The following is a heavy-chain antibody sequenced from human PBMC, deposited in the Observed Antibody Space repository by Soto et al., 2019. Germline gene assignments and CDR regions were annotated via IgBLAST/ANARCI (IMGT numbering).Heavy chain of an antibody. J-gene: IGHJ4*02. CDR2: ISYDGSNK. V-gene: IGHV3-30-3*01. CDR3: ARDPVGRYYGSGIYYFDY. CDR1: GFTFSSYA. Sequence: QVQLVESGGGVVQPGRSLRLSCAASGFTFSSYAMHWVRQAPGKGLEWVAVISYDGSNKYYADSVKGRFTISRDNSKNTFYRKMNGRRVGNWVFYYCARDPVGRYYGSGIYYFDYGGQGTLVTVSS. D-gene: IGHD3-10*01.